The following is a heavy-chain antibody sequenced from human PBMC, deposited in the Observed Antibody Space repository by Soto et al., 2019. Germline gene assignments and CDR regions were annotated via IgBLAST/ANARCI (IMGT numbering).Heavy chain of an antibody. J-gene: IGHJ3*02. CDR2: IYYSGST. V-gene: IGHV4-31*03. CDR3: ATVPSSAGPFAAFDI. CDR1: GGSTSSGGYY. D-gene: IGHD2-15*01. Sequence: SETLSLTCTVSGGSTSSGGYYWSWIRQHPGKGLEWIGYIYYSGSTYYNPSLKSRVTISVDTSKNQFSLKLSSVTAADTAVYYCATVPSSAGPFAAFDIWGQGTMVTVSS.